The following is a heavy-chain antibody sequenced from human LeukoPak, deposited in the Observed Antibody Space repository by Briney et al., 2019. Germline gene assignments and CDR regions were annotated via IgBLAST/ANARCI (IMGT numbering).Heavy chain of an antibody. CDR3: ATTTTVSTP. CDR1: GYSISSGYY. Sequence: SETLSLTCTVSGYSISSGYYWGWIRQPPGKGLEWIGSIYHSGSTYYNPSLKSRVTISVDTSKNQFSLKLSSVTAADTAVYYCATTTTVSTPWGQGTLVTVSS. V-gene: IGHV4-38-2*02. D-gene: IGHD4-17*01. CDR2: IYHSGST. J-gene: IGHJ5*02.